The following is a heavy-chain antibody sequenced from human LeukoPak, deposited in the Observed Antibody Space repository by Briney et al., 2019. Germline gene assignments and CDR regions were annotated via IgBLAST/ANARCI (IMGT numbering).Heavy chain of an antibody. J-gene: IGHJ4*02. CDR2: ISGGGRSI. D-gene: IGHD1-20*01. CDR3: ARTPFNWNDKRYFDY. Sequence: GGSLTLSCAASGFTFSNFAMTWVRQAPGKGLEWVSGISGGGRSIYYTDSVKGRFTVPRDNLKSTLTLQMSGLRAEDTAVYYCARTPFNWNDKRYFDYWGQGTLVTVSS. V-gene: IGHV3-23*01. CDR1: GFTFSNFA.